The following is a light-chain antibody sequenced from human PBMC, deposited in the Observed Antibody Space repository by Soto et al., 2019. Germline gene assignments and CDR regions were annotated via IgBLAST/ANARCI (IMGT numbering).Light chain of an antibody. CDR3: QQYNHWPAYT. Sequence: EILMTQSRAAVSLAPVGPATLSCGASKSVSSNLAWYQQKPGQAPRLLIYGASTRATGIPARFSGSGSGTEFTLTISSLQSEDFAVYYCQQYNHWPAYTFGQGTKVDIK. CDR1: KSVSSN. V-gene: IGKV3-15*01. CDR2: GAS. J-gene: IGKJ2*01.